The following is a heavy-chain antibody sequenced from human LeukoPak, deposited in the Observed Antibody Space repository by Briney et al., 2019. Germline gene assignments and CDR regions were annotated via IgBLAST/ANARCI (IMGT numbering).Heavy chain of an antibody. CDR1: GFTFTGHY. CDR3: ARDFSWGVDY. Sequence: ASVKVSCKASGFTFTGHYMHWVRQAPGQELEWMGWINGNSGATNYARNFQDRVTLTRDTSISTVYMELSRLRIDDTAVYYCARDFSWGVDYWGQGTLVTVSS. J-gene: IGHJ4*02. D-gene: IGHD3-10*01. CDR2: INGNSGAT. V-gene: IGHV1-2*02.